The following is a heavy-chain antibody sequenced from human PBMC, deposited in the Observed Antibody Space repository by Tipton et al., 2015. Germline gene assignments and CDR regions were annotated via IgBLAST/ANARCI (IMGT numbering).Heavy chain of an antibody. D-gene: IGHD4-23*01. CDR1: GGSISSGHW. Sequence: TLSLTCAVSGGSISSGHWWTWVRQPPGKGLEWIGEIFHSGNTDYNPSLKSRVTMSVDKSKKQFSLELSSVTAADTAVYYCARARGRHGGLFDSWGQGILVTVSS. CDR3: ARARGRHGGLFDS. CDR2: IFHSGNT. V-gene: IGHV4-4*02. J-gene: IGHJ4*02.